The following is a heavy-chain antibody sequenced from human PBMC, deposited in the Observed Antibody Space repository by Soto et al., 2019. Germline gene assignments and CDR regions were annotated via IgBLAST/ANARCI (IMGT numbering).Heavy chain of an antibody. CDR1: GGTFSSYV. CDR2: IISIFGTT. Sequence: QVQLVQSGAEVKKPGSSVKVSCKASGGTFSSYVIGWVRQAPGQGLEWMGGIISIFGTTHYAQRFQGRGTITADESPSTAYMELSSLRSEDTAVYYCATPLAYAMRGWDGLDVWGQGTTVTVSS. CDR3: ATPLAYAMRGWDGLDV. V-gene: IGHV1-69*01. J-gene: IGHJ6*02. D-gene: IGHD2-8*01.